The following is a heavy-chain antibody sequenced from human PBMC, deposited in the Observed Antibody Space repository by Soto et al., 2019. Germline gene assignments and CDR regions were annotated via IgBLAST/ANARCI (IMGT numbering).Heavy chain of an antibody. D-gene: IGHD3-9*01. CDR1: GGSISSSNW. V-gene: IGHV4-4*02. J-gene: IGHJ4*02. CDR3: ARVNYDILTGYPLYYFDY. CDR2: IYHSGST. Sequence: SETLSLTCAVSGGSISSSNWWSWVRQPPGKGLEWIGEIYHSGSTNYNPSLKSRVTISVDKSKNQFSLKLSSVTAADTAVYYCARVNYDILTGYPLYYFDYWGQGTLVTVSS.